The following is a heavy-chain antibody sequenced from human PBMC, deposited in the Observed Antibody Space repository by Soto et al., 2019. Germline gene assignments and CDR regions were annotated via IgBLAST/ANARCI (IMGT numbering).Heavy chain of an antibody. J-gene: IGHJ5*02. CDR1: GFTFSSYW. V-gene: IGHV3-7*01. CDR2: IKQDGSEK. D-gene: IGHD6-19*01. CDR3: ARVVGSGWYPSWFDP. Sequence: GSLRLSCAASGFTFSSYWMSWGRQAPGKGLEWVANIKQDGSEKYYVDSVKGRFTISRDNAKNSLYLQMNSLRAEDKAVYYCARVVGSGWYPSWFDPWGQGTLVTVSS.